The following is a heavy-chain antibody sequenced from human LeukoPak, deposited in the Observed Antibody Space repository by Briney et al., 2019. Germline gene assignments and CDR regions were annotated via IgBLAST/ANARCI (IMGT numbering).Heavy chain of an antibody. CDR2: LDPEDGET. V-gene: IGHV1-24*01. CDR1: GYTLTELS. Sequence: ASVKVSCKVSGYTLTELSMHWVRQAPGKGLEWMGGLDPEDGETIYAQKYQGRVTMTEDTSTDTAYMELSSLRSEDTAVYYCATYPEPVYGGNSYENFDYWGQGTLVTVSS. D-gene: IGHD4-23*01. CDR3: ATYPEPVYGGNSYENFDY. J-gene: IGHJ4*02.